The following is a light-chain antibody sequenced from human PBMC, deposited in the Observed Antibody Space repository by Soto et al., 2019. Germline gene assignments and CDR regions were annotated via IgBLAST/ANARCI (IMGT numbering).Light chain of an antibody. V-gene: IGKV1-5*01. CDR1: QSVRSS. Sequence: DIPLTQSPSTLSASLGDRVTITCGASQSVRSSLAWYQQKPATAPKLLVYDASSLESGVPSRFSGSGSATEFTPTISSLQPDDFGTYYCQQYKSYSPWTFGQGTKV. CDR2: DAS. J-gene: IGKJ1*01. CDR3: QQYKSYSPWT.